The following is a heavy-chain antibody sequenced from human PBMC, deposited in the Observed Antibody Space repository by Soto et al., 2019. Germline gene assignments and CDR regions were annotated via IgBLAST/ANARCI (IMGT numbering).Heavy chain of an antibody. V-gene: IGHV5-51*01. D-gene: IGHD3-22*01. J-gene: IGHJ4*02. Sequence: PGESLKISCEGSGYSFTSYWIGWVRQTPEKGLEWMGIIYPGDSDTRYSPSFRGQVTVSADNSISTAYLQWSSLKASDNAMYYCARRDSSGYLFDYWGQGTLVTVSS. CDR2: IYPGDSDT. CDR1: GYSFTSYW. CDR3: ARRDSSGYLFDY.